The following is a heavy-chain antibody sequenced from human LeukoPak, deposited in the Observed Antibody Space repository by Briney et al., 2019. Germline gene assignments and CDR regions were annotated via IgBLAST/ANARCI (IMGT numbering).Heavy chain of an antibody. D-gene: IGHD3-10*01. Sequence: GGSLRLSCAASGFTFSSYAMSWVRQAPGKGLEWVSAISGSGGSTYYADSVKGRFTISRDNSKNTLYLQMNSLKTEDTAVYYCTRVTIWFGELLPLGYWGQGTLVTVSS. J-gene: IGHJ4*02. CDR3: TRVTIWFGELLPLGY. CDR1: GFTFSSYA. V-gene: IGHV3-23*01. CDR2: ISGSGGST.